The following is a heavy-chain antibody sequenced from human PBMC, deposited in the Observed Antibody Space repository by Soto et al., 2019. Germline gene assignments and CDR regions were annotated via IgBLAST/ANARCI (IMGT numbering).Heavy chain of an antibody. Sequence: SETLSLTCTVSGGSITSSSYYWGWIRQPPGKGLEWIGSIYYSGSTYCNPSLKSRVTISVDTSKNQFSLKLSSVTAADTAVYYCARVYYDFWSGYLAWFDPWGQGTLVTVS. V-gene: IGHV4-39*07. J-gene: IGHJ5*02. CDR2: IYYSGST. D-gene: IGHD3-3*01. CDR1: GGSITSSSYY. CDR3: ARVYYDFWSGYLAWFDP.